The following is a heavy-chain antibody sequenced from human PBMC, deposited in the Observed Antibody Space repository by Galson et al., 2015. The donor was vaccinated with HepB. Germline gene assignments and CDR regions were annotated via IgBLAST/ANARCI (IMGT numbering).Heavy chain of an antibody. J-gene: IGHJ4*02. CDR3: AKDSYSSSWYGLFDY. CDR1: GFTFSNAW. V-gene: IGHV3-15*01. D-gene: IGHD6-13*01. Sequence: SLRLSCAASGFTFSNAWMSWVRQAPGKGLEWVGRIKSKTDGGTTDYAAPVKGRFTTSRDDSKNTLYLQMNSLKTEDTAVYYCAKDSYSSSWYGLFDYWGQGTLVTVSS. CDR2: IKSKTDGGTT.